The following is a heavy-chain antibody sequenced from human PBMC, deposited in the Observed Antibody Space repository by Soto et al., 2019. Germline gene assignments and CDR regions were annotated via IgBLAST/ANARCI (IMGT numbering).Heavy chain of an antibody. CDR1: GGSLSPNY. D-gene: IGHD4-17*01. Sequence: SETLSLTCTVSGGSLSPNYWSWIRQPPGKGLEWIGYIYYGGTTTNNPSLNSRVTISIDTSKNQFSLTLSSVTAADTAVYYCARAYGDYVFDYWGQGTLVTVSS. V-gene: IGHV4-59*01. J-gene: IGHJ4*02. CDR3: ARAYGDYVFDY. CDR2: IYYGGTT.